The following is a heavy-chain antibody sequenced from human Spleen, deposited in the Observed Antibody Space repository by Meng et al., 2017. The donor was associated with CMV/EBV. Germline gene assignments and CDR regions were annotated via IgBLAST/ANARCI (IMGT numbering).Heavy chain of an antibody. CDR3: ATEKPMWIDSDYYGMDF. V-gene: IGHV3-23*01. J-gene: IGHJ6*01. CDR2: ISGSGTRT. Sequence: GESLKISCAASGFTFRSHGMHWVRQAPGKGLEWVSSISGSGTRTYYADSVKGRIIIFRDNSKKTLYLQMNSLGAEDTAVYYCATEKPMWIDSDYYGMDFGGQGTTVTVSS. D-gene: IGHD5-12*01. CDR1: GFTFRSHG.